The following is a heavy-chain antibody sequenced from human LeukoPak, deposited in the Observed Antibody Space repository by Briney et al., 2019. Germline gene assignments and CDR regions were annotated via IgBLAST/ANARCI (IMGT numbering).Heavy chain of an antibody. CDR3: AKDLNYGFDY. D-gene: IGHD4-11*01. CDR2: IYSGGST. CDR1: GFPVSSNY. J-gene: IGHJ4*02. Sequence: PGGSLRLSCAASGFPVSSNYMNWVRQAPGKGPEWVSVIYSGGSTYYADSVKGRFTISRDNSKNTLYLQMNSLRAEDTAVYYCAKDLNYGFDYWGQGTLVTVSS. V-gene: IGHV3-53*01.